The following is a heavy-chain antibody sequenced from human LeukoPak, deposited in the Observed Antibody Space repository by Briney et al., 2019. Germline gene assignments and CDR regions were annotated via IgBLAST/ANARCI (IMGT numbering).Heavy chain of an antibody. CDR2: IKQDGSEK. V-gene: IGHV3-7*01. Sequence: GGSLRLSCAASGFTFSSYWMSWVRQAPGKGLEGVANIKQDGSEKYYVDSVKGRFTISRDNAKNSLYLQMNSLKAEDRAVYYCARVTLGIAGYDYWGQGTLVTVSS. CDR1: GFTFSSYW. CDR3: ARVTLGIAGYDY. D-gene: IGHD6-13*01. J-gene: IGHJ4*02.